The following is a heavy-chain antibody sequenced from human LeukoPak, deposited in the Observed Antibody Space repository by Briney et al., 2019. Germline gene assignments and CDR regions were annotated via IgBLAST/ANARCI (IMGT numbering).Heavy chain of an antibody. CDR1: GVSISSGGYY. V-gene: IGHV4-31*03. Sequence: PSETLSLTCTVSGVSISSGGYYWSWIRQPPGKGLEWIGYIYYSGSTYYNPSLKSRLTISLDTSSNQFSLKLNSVTAADTAVYYCARGPVRDYSNYWGQGTLVTVSS. J-gene: IGHJ4*02. CDR3: ARGPVRDYSNY. CDR2: IYYSGST. D-gene: IGHD4-11*01.